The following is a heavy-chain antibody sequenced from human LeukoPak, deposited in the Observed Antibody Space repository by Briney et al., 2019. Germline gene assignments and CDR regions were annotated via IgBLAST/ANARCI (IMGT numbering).Heavy chain of an antibody. CDR3: ARARGYSYGSWFDP. Sequence: ASVKVSCKASGYTFTSYGISWVRQAPGQGLEWMGWISAYNGNTNYAQKLQGRVTMTRDTSTSTVYMELSSLRSEDTAVYYCARARGYSYGSWFDPWGQGTLVTVSS. CDR1: GYTFTSYG. D-gene: IGHD5-18*01. V-gene: IGHV1-18*01. J-gene: IGHJ5*02. CDR2: ISAYNGNT.